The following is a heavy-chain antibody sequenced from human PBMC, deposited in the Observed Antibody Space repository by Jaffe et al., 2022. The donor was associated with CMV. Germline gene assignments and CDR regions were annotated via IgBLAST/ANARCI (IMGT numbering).Heavy chain of an antibody. Sequence: QVQLVQSGAEVKKPGASVKVSCKASGYTFTSYAMHWVRQAPGQRLEWMGWINAGNGNTKYSQKFQGRVTITRDTSASTAYMELSSLRSEDTAVYYCARDQSPGGYYYYYYMDVWGKGTTVTVSS. V-gene: IGHV1-3*01. CDR1: GYTFTSYA. J-gene: IGHJ6*03. D-gene: IGHD3-10*01. CDR3: ARDQSPGGYYYYYYMDV. CDR2: INAGNGNT.